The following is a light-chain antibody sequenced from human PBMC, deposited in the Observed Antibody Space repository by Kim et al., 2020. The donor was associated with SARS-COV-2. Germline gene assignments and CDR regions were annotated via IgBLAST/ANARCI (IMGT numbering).Light chain of an antibody. CDR1: SLRSYY. CDR3: NSRDSSGNHVV. J-gene: IGLJ2*01. CDR2: GKN. V-gene: IGLV3-19*01. Sequence: SSELTQDPAVSVALGQTVRITYQGDSLRSYYASWYQQKPGQAPVLVIYGKNNRPSGIPDRFSGSSSGNTGSLTITGAQAEDEADYYCNSRDSSGNHVVFG.